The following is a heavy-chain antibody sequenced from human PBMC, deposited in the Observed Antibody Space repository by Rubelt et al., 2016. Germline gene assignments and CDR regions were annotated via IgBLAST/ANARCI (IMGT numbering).Heavy chain of an antibody. Sequence: EVQLVESGGGLVQPGGSLRLSCAASGFTFSSYSMNWVRQAPGKGLEWVSYISSASSSTTYYADSVKGRFTISRDSAKNTLYLQMTSLVGEDTAVYYCATWGRRSRDWLLLGADYWGQGTLVIVSS. CDR1: GFTFSSYS. D-gene: IGHD3/OR15-3a*01. CDR2: ISSASSSTT. J-gene: IGHJ4*02. V-gene: IGHV3-48*01. CDR3: ATWGRRSRDWLLLGADY.